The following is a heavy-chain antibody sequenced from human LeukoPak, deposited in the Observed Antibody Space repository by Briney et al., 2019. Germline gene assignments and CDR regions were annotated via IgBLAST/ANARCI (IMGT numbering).Heavy chain of an antibody. CDR3: ARPPDTYYYDSSGLFDY. V-gene: IGHV3-23*01. J-gene: IGHJ4*02. Sequence: GGSLRLSCAASGFTFSSYAMSWVRQAPGKGLEGVSAISGSGGSTYYADSVKGRFTISRDNSKNTLYLQMNSLRAEDTAVYYCARPPDTYYYDSSGLFDYWGQGTLVTVSS. CDR2: ISGSGGST. D-gene: IGHD3-22*01. CDR1: GFTFSSYA.